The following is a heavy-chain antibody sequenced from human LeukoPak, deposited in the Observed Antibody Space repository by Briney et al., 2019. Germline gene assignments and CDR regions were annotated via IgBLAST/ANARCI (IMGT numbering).Heavy chain of an antibody. J-gene: IGHJ3*02. Sequence: PGGSLRLSCAASGFTFNNYAMSWVRQAPGKGLEWISEISGSGGNTYYADSVKGRFTISRDNAKNSLYLQMNSLRAEDTAVYYCARRLGAEGYGDYGLVAFDIWGQGTMVTVSS. V-gene: IGHV3-23*01. D-gene: IGHD4-17*01. CDR2: ISGSGGNT. CDR3: ARRLGAEGYGDYGLVAFDI. CDR1: GFTFNNYA.